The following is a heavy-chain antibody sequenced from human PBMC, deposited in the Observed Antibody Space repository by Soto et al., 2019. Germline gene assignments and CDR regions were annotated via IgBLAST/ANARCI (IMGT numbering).Heavy chain of an antibody. V-gene: IGHV4-30-2*01. CDR1: AGSPRPERYP. CDR2: IYHSGST. D-gene: IGHD2-2*01. CDR3: ARVPDR. J-gene: IGHJ5*02. Sequence: AVSAGSPRPERYPWSWIRQPPGKGLEWIGYIYHSGSTYYNPSLKSRVTISVDRSKNQFSLKLSSVTAADTAVYYCARVPDRWGQVTPVIVS.